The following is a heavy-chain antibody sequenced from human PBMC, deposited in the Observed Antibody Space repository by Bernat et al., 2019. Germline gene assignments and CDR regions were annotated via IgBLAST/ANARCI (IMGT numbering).Heavy chain of an antibody. CDR3: ARDPYNWNDAGLDY. Sequence: QVQLVESGGGVVQPGRSLRLSCAASGFTFSSYGMHWVRQAPGKGLEWVAVIGYDGSNKYYADSVKGRFTISRDNSKNTLYLQMNSLRAEDTAVYYCARDPYNWNDAGLDYWGQGTLVTVSS. D-gene: IGHD1-1*01. CDR2: IGYDGSNK. V-gene: IGHV3-33*01. CDR1: GFTFSSYG. J-gene: IGHJ4*02.